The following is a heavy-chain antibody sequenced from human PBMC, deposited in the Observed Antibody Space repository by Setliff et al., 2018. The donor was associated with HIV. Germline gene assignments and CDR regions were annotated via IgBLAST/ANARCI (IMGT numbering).Heavy chain of an antibody. CDR3: ARDVSWRVRTYIDY. CDR1: GFTFDDYG. D-gene: IGHD3-3*01. J-gene: IGHJ4*02. V-gene: IGHV3-21*01. Sequence: NPGGSLRLSCAASGFTFDDYGMSWVRQAPGKGLEWVSSISSSSRSKYYADSVKGRFTISRDNAKNSLYQQMNSLTAEDTAVYYCARDVSWRVRTYIDYWGQGALVTVSS. CDR2: ISSSSRSK.